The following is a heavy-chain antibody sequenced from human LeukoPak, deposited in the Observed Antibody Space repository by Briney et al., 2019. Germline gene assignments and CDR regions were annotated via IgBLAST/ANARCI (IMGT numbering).Heavy chain of an antibody. J-gene: IGHJ3*02. V-gene: IGHV3-48*01. CDR3: ARAKRNGFDI. Sequence: GGSLGLSCAASGFIFGSYSMNWVRQAPGKGLEWVSYISSSSSTIYYADSVKGRFTISRDNAKNSLYLQMNSLRAEDTAVYYCARAKRNGFDIWGQGTMVTVSS. CDR2: ISSSSSTI. CDR1: GFIFGSYS.